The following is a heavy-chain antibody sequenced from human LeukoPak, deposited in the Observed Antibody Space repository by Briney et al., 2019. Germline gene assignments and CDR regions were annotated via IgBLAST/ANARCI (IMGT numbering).Heavy chain of an antibody. CDR3: ARDFYAGWLFEYFQH. V-gene: IGHV1-2*06. D-gene: IGHD3-22*01. CDR2: INTNSGGT. Sequence: ASVKVSCKASGYTFTGYYMHWVRQAPGQGLEWMGRINTNSGGTNYAQKFQGRVTMTRDTSISTAYMELSRLRSDDTAVYYCARDFYAGWLFEYFQHWGQGTLVTVSS. CDR1: GYTFTGYY. J-gene: IGHJ1*01.